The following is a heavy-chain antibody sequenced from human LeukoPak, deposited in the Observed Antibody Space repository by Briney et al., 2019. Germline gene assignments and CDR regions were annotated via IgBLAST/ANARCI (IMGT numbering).Heavy chain of an antibody. Sequence: GGSLRLSCAASGFSFSNYWMTWLRQAPGKGLEWVADIRGDESRKYYLDSVTGRFTISRDNAKNSLYLQMNSLRAEDTAVYYCARDANYHVSSDYYDAFDIWGQGTMVTVSS. CDR3: ARDANYHVSSDYYDAFDI. J-gene: IGHJ3*02. CDR1: GFSFSNYW. D-gene: IGHD3-22*01. V-gene: IGHV3-7*01. CDR2: IRGDESRK.